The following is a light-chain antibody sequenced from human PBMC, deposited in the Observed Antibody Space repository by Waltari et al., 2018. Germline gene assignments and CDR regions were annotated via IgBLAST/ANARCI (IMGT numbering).Light chain of an antibody. V-gene: IGKV3-15*01. CDR2: GAS. Sequence: EVVLTQSPATLSVSPGERATLSCRASQSVNYYLAWYLQKDGQAPRLLIYGASTRATGIPARFSGSGSGTEFTLSISSLQSEDFAIYYCQQYDEWPRTFGHGTRVEI. CDR3: QQYDEWPRT. CDR1: QSVNYY. J-gene: IGKJ1*01.